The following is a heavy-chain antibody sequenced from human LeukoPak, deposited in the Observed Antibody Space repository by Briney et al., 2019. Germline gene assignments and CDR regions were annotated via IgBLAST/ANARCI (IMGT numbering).Heavy chain of an antibody. CDR3: AKDKRGGPYGVDY. CDR1: GFAFSSYA. V-gene: IGHV3-23*01. J-gene: IGHJ4*02. D-gene: IGHD2-8*01. Sequence: GGSLRLSCAASGFAFSSYAMSRVRQTPGKGLEWVSAISGGGGSTYYADSVKGRFTISRDNSKNTPFLQMNSLRAEDTAVYYCAKDKRGGPYGVDYWGQGTLVTVSS. CDR2: ISGGGGST.